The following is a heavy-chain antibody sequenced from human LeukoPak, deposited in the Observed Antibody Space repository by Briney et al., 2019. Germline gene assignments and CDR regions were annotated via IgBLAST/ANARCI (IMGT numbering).Heavy chain of an antibody. CDR1: GFTFSSYG. V-gene: IGHV3-30*03. J-gene: IGHJ3*02. CDR2: ISYDGSNK. D-gene: IGHD3-3*01. CDR3: ARGFLGDAFDI. Sequence: HPGGSLRLSCAASGFTFSSYGMHWVRQAPGKGLEWVAVISYDGSNKYYADSVKGRLTISRDNSKNTLYLQMNSLRAEDTAVYYCARGFLGDAFDIWGQGTMVTVSS.